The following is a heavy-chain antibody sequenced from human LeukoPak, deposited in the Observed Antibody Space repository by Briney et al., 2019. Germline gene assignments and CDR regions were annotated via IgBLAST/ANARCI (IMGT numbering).Heavy chain of an antibody. D-gene: IGHD3-3*01. J-gene: IGHJ6*03. CDR3: ARVLGTPPAREWLLGYYYMDV. Sequence: ASVKVSCKASGYIFTGYYMHWVRQAPGQGLEWMGWISAYNGNTNYAQKLQGRVTMTTDTSTSTAYMELRSLRSDDTAVYYCARVLGTPPAREWLLGYYYMDVWGKGTTVTVSS. V-gene: IGHV1-18*04. CDR1: GYIFTGYY. CDR2: ISAYNGNT.